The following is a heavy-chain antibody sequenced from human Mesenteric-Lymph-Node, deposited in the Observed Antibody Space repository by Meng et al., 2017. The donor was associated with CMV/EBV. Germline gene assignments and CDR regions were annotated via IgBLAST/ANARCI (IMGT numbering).Heavy chain of an antibody. CDR2: INSDGSIT. CDR1: GFTFSSYW. V-gene: IGHV3-74*01. Sequence: GGSLRLSCAASGFTFSSYWMHWVRQAPGKGLAWVSRINSDGSITNYADSVKGRFTISRDNAKNTLYLQMNSLRAEDTAVYYCARDFRGYGMDVWGQGTTVTVSS. D-gene: IGHD3-16*01. J-gene: IGHJ6*02. CDR3: ARDFRGYGMDV.